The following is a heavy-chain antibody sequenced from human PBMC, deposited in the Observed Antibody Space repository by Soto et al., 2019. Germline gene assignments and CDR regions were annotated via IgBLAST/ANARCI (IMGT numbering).Heavy chain of an antibody. J-gene: IGHJ2*01. CDR1: GGSISSYY. CDR3: GGRVTAKGGGWYFDL. CDR2: IYYSGST. V-gene: IGHV4-59*08. Sequence: SETLSLTCTVSGGSISSYYWSWIRQPPGKGLEWIGYIYYSGSTNYNPSLKSRVTISVDTSKNQFSLKLSSVTAADTAGYYCGGRVTAKGGGWYFDLWGRGTLVTVSS. D-gene: IGHD2-21*02.